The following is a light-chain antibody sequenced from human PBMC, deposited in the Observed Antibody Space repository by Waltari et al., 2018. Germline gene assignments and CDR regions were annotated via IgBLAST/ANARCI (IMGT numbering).Light chain of an antibody. CDR2: EDS. V-gene: IGLV2-23*01. J-gene: IGLJ3*02. CDR3: CSYAGEPSQWV. CDR1: RSDVGGYNL. Sequence: QSALTQPASVSGSPGQLITISCTGSRSDVGGYNLVSWYQQVPAKAPKLIIYEDSKRPSRVSNRFSGSKSGITASLTISGLQGEDEADYYCCSYAGEPSQWVFGGGTKVTVL.